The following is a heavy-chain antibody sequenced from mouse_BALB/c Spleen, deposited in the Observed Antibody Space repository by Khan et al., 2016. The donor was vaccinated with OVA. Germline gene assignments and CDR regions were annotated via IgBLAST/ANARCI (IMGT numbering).Heavy chain of an antibody. D-gene: IGHD2-2*01. CDR3: ARHGYVAWFAY. V-gene: IGHV1S135*01. Sequence: MKENGPELMKPGASVKISCKASGYSFTSYYIHWVKQSHGKSLEWIGYIDPFNGGTSYNPKFKGKATLTVDKSSSTAYMHLSSLTSDDSAVYYCARHGYVAWFAYWGQGTLVTVSA. CDR2: IDPFNGGT. CDR1: GYSFTSYY. J-gene: IGHJ3*01.